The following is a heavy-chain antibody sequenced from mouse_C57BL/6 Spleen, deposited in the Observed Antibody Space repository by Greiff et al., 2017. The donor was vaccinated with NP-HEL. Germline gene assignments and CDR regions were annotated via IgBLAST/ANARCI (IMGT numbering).Heavy chain of an antibody. V-gene: IGHV5-17*01. J-gene: IGHJ4*01. D-gene: IGHD2-4*01. CDR3: ARQYYYDYPYYAMDY. CDR2: ISSGSSTI. CDR1: GFTFSDYG. Sequence: EVQRVESGGGLVKPGGSLKLSCAASGFTFSDYGMHWVRQAPEKGLEWVAYISSGSSTIYYADTVKGRFTISRDNAKNTLFLQMTSLRSEDTAMYYCARQYYYDYPYYAMDYWGQGTSVTVSS.